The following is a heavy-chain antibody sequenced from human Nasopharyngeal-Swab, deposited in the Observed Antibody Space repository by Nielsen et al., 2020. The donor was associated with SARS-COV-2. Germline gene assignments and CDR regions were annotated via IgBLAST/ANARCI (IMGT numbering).Heavy chain of an antibody. Sequence: GESLKISCAASGFTFDDYGMSWVRQAPGKGPEWVSGINWNGGSTGYADSVKGRFTISRDNAKNSLYLQMNSLRAEDTALYYCARAYSGYNLFYYYYMDVWGKGTTVTVSS. CDR3: ARAYSGYNLFYYYYMDV. V-gene: IGHV3-20*04. CDR1: GFTFDDYG. D-gene: IGHD5-12*01. J-gene: IGHJ6*03. CDR2: INWNGGST.